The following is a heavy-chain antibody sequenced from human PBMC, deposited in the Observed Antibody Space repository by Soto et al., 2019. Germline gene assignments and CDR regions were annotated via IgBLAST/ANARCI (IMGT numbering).Heavy chain of an antibody. CDR2: IGTRGRTT. Sequence: PGGSLRLSCAASGLTFNNCEMNWVRQAPGKGLEWVSYIGTRGRTTYYADSVKGRFTISRDNAKSSLFLQMNSLRAEDTAVYYCAGRCCTNGVCHLGLSDFWGQGTLVTVSS. CDR1: GLTFNNCE. D-gene: IGHD2-8*01. V-gene: IGHV3-48*03. CDR3: AGRCCTNGVCHLGLSDF. J-gene: IGHJ4*02.